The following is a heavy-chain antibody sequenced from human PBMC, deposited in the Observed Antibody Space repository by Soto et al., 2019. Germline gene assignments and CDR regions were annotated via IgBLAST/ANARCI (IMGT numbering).Heavy chain of an antibody. D-gene: IGHD3-10*01. CDR2: ISAYNGNT. J-gene: IGHJ3*02. CDR1: GYTFTSYG. Sequence: ASVKVSCKASGYTFTSYGISWVRQAPGQGLEWMGWISAYNGNTNYAQKLQGRVTMTTDTSTSTAYMELRSLRSDDTAVYYCARGYHPGSVGNAFDIWGQGTMVTVSS. V-gene: IGHV1-18*01. CDR3: ARGYHPGSVGNAFDI.